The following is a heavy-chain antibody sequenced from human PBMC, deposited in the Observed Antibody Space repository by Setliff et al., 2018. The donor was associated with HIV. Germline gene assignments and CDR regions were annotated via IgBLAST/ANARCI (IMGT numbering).Heavy chain of an antibody. V-gene: IGHV1-18*01. CDR2: ISAYNGNT. J-gene: IGHJ3*02. CDR1: GYTFTSYG. Sequence: GASVKVSCKASGYTFTSYGISWVRQAPGQGLEWMGWISAYNGNTNYAQKLQGRVTMTTDTSTSTAYMELRSLRSDDTAVYYCAREGDTAMVTGAIDIWGQGTMVTVSS. D-gene: IGHD5-18*01. CDR3: AREGDTAMVTGAIDI.